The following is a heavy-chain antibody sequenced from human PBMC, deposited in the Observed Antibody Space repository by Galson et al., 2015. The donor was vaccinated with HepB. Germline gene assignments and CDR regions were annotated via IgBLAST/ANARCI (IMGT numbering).Heavy chain of an antibody. CDR2: IHNDGSTT. CDR3: AKVSTSGWYSDWFDP. V-gene: IGHV3-74*01. CDR1: GFTFSMYW. J-gene: IGHJ5*02. D-gene: IGHD6-19*01. Sequence: SLRLSCAASGFTFSMYWMHWVRQAPGKGLVWVSRIHNDGSTTSYADSVKGRFTISRDNAKSTLSLQMNSLRAKDTAVYYCAKVSTSGWYSDWFDPWGQGTLVTVSS.